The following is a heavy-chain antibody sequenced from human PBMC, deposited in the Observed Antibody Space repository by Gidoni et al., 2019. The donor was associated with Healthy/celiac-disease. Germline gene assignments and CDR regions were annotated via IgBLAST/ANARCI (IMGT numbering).Heavy chain of an antibody. CDR1: GCSVSSEA. V-gene: IGHV3-23*01. Sequence: EVQRLGSAGGFVQPGGALRPSCAASGCSVSSEAMSWVRQAPGKGLEWVSAIGGSGGSTYYAASVKRRFTISGDNSKNTLYLQMNSRRAEDTAVYYCANPRRGSITGLVDYWGQGTLVTVSS. CDR2: IGGSGGST. J-gene: IGHJ4*02. D-gene: IGHD1-26*01. CDR3: ANPRRGSITGLVDY.